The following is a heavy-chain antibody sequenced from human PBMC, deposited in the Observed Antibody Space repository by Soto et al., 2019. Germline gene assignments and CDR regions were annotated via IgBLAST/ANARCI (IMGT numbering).Heavy chain of an antibody. CDR1: VYTFTSYA. V-gene: IGHV1-3*01. J-gene: IGHJ5*02. Sequence: ASVKVSCKASVYTFTSYAMHWVRQAPGQRLEWMGWINAGNGNTKYSQKFQGRVTITRDTSASTAYMELSSLRSEDTAVYYCARRPTYSSSWYYWFDPWGQGTLVTVSS. CDR2: INAGNGNT. CDR3: ARRPTYSSSWYYWFDP. D-gene: IGHD6-13*01.